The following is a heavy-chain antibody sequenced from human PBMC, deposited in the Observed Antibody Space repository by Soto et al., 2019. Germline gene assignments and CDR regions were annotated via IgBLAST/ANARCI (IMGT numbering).Heavy chain of an antibody. D-gene: IGHD3-16*01. CDR1: GYTFTSNW. V-gene: IGHV5-51*03. J-gene: IGHJ4*01. Sequence: EVQLVQSGAEVKKPGESLKISCKGSGYTFTSNWIGWVRQMPGKGLEWMGIIYPGDSETRYSPSFQGQVTISADKSINATHRQRSSLKASDTAIYYCASTFGGHLYSFDFWGHGTLVTVSS. CDR3: ASTFGGHLYSFDF. CDR2: IYPGDSET.